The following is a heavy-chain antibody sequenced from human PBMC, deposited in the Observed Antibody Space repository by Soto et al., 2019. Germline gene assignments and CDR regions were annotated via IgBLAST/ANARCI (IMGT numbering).Heavy chain of an antibody. Sequence: GASVKVSCKASGGTFSSDAISWVRQAPGQGLEWMGGIIPIFGTANYAQKFQGRVTITADESTSTAYMELSSLRSEDTAVYYCARETKDSSGYSGYYYYYGLDVWGQGTTVTVYS. CDR1: GGTFSSDA. J-gene: IGHJ6*02. CDR2: IIPIFGTA. CDR3: ARETKDSSGYSGYYYYYGLDV. V-gene: IGHV1-69*13. D-gene: IGHD3-22*01.